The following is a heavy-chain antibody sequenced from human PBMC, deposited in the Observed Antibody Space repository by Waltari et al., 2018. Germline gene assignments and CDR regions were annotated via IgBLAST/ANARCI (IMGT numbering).Heavy chain of an antibody. Sequence: QLVQSGTEVKKPGESLKISCKTSGYSFNNYWIGWWRQMPGKGLEWMGIVRPDNSDTRYSPSFRGQVTISADKSISIAYLQWSSLKASDTAIYYCARHTEDDNGDDWGQGTLVTVSS. CDR1: GYSFNNYW. J-gene: IGHJ4*02. CDR3: ARHTEDDNGDD. D-gene: IGHD1-1*01. V-gene: IGHV5-51*01. CDR2: VRPDNSDT.